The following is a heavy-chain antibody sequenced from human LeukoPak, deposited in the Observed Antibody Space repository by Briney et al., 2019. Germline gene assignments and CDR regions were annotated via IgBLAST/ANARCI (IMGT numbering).Heavy chain of an antibody. CDR2: IYYSGST. D-gene: IGHD3-3*01. CDR3: ARSTEGYDFWSGYPYYYYGMDV. CDR1: GGSISSYY. V-gene: IGHV4-59*01. Sequence: SETLSLTCTVSGGSISSYYWSWIRQPPGKGLEWMGYIYYSGSTNYNPSLKSRVTISVDTSKNQFSLKLSSVTAADTAVYYCARSTEGYDFWSGYPYYYYGMDVWGQGTTVTVSS. J-gene: IGHJ6*02.